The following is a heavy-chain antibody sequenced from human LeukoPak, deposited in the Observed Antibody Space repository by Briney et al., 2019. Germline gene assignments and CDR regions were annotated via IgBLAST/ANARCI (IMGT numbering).Heavy chain of an antibody. CDR3: VKAGGGGFCTGSSCYSGFGY. CDR1: GGSISSYY. Sequence: SETLSLTCTVCGGSISSYYWSWIRQPPGKGLEWIGYIYYSGSTYSNPSLKSRVTLSVDTSKNQFSLKLSSLTAADTAVYYCVKAGGGGFCTGSSCYSGFGYWGQGILVAVSS. D-gene: IGHD2-15*01. J-gene: IGHJ4*02. CDR2: IYYSGST. V-gene: IGHV4-59*12.